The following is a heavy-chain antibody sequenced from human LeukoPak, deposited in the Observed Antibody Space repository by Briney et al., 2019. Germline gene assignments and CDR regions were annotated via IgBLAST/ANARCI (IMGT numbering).Heavy chain of an antibody. Sequence: PGRSLRLSFTASGFTFGDYAMGWVRQAPGKGLEWGGFIRSKAYGGTTEYAASVKGRFTISRDDSTSVAYLEMNSLETEETAVYYCTRWSATRFDYWGQGTLVTISS. CDR2: IRSKAYGGTT. CDR1: GFTFGDYA. J-gene: IGHJ4*02. CDR3: TRWSATRFDY. D-gene: IGHD2-15*01. V-gene: IGHV3-49*04.